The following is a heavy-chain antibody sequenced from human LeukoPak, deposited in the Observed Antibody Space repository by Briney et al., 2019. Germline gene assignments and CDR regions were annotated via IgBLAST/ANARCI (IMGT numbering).Heavy chain of an antibody. J-gene: IGHJ4*02. D-gene: IGHD2-2*01. V-gene: IGHV3-21*01. CDR3: ASSTSWLGWWYFDY. CDR1: GFTFSSYS. CDR2: ISSSSSYI. Sequence: PGGSLRLSCAASGFTFSSYSMNWVRQAPGKGLEWVSSISSSSSYIYYADSVKGRFTISRDNAKNSLYLQMNSLIAEDTAVYYCASSTSWLGWWYFDYWGQGTLVTVSS.